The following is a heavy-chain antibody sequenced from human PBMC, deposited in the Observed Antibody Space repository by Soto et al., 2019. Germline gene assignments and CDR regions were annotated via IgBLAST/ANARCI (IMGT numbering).Heavy chain of an antibody. CDR2: ISGSSNTI. CDR3: ARGFDLQYGMDV. V-gene: IGHV3-48*02. J-gene: IGHJ6*02. Sequence: PGGSLRLSCAASGFTLSTYSLNWVRQAPSKGLEWLSYISGSSNTIYYADSVKGRFTISRDNAKNSLYLQMNSLRDEDTAVYFCARGFDLQYGMDVWGQGTTVTVSS. D-gene: IGHD3-10*01. CDR1: GFTLSTYS.